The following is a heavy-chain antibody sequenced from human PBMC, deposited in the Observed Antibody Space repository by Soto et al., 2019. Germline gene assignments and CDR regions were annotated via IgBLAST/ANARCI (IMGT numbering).Heavy chain of an antibody. V-gene: IGHV3-23*01. J-gene: IGHJ4*02. CDR3: AKHFDINGYYSSY. Sequence: GGSLRLSCAASGFTFSSYAMSWVRQAPGKGLEWVSIISGSGDYTYYADSVKGRFTISRDNSKRTLFLQMNSLRAEDTAVYYCAKHFDINGYYSSYWGQGTLVTVSS. D-gene: IGHD3-22*01. CDR2: ISGSGDYT. CDR1: GFTFSSYA.